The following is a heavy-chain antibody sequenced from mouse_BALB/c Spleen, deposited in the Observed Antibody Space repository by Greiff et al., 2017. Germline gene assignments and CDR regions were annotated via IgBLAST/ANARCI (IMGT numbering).Heavy chain of an antibody. J-gene: IGHJ3*01. V-gene: IGHV5-6-3*01. D-gene: IGHD2-3*01. Sequence: VQLKESGGGLVQPGGSLKLSCAASGFTFSSYGMSWVRQTPDKRLELVATINSNGGSTYYPDSVKGRFTISRDNAKNTLYLQMSSLKSEDTAMYYCARDDDGYPAYWGQGTLVTVSA. CDR1: GFTFSSYG. CDR2: INSNGGST. CDR3: ARDDDGYPAY.